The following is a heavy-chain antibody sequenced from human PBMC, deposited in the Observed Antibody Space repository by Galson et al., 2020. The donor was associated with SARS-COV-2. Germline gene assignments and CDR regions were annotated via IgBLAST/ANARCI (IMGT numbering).Heavy chain of an antibody. D-gene: IGHD6-13*01. Sequence: GESLKISCAASGFTFSSYAMHWVRQAPGKGLEWVAVISYDGSNKYYADSVKGRFTISRDNSKNTLYLQMNSLRAEDTAVYYCANGGAAGNLPFMDYWGQGTLVTVSS. CDR1: GFTFSSYA. CDR2: ISYDGSNK. CDR3: ANGGAAGNLPFMDY. V-gene: IGHV3-30*04. J-gene: IGHJ4*02.